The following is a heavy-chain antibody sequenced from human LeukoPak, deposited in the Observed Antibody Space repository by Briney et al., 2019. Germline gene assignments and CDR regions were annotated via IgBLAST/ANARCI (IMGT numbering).Heavy chain of an antibody. D-gene: IGHD6-13*01. Sequence: SETLSLTCTVSGGSISSYYWSWIRQPPGKGLEWIGYIYYSGSTNYNPSLKSRVTISVDTSKNQFSLKLSSVTAADTAVYYCARGYSSSWYTDYWGQGTLVTVSS. V-gene: IGHV4-59*08. J-gene: IGHJ4*02. CDR1: GGSISSYY. CDR2: IYYSGST. CDR3: ARGYSSSWYTDY.